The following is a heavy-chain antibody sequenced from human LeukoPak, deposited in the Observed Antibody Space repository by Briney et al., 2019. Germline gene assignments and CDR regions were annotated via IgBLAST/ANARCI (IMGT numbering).Heavy chain of an antibody. J-gene: IGHJ4*02. D-gene: IGHD6-19*01. Sequence: GGSLRLSCAASGYTFSSYSMNWVRQAPGKGLEWVSSISSSSSYIYYADSVKGRFTISRDNAKNSLYLQMNSLRAEDTAVYYCARDHPLAVAGTNDYWGQGTLVTVSS. V-gene: IGHV3-21*01. CDR2: ISSSSSYI. CDR1: GYTFSSYS. CDR3: ARDHPLAVAGTNDY.